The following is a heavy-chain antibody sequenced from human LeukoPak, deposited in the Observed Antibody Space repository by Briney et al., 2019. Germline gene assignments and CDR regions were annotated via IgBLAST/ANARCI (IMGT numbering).Heavy chain of an antibody. CDR1: GGTFSSYA. CDR3: AREGAVRTVLTAMVTNYYYGMDV. J-gene: IGHJ6*02. D-gene: IGHD5-18*01. Sequence: ASVKVSCKASGGTFSSYAISWVRQAPGQGLEWMGWISAYNGNTNYAQKLQGRVTMTTDTSTSTAYMELRSLRSDDTAVYYCAREGAVRTVLTAMVTNYYYGMDVWGQGTTVTVSS. CDR2: ISAYNGNT. V-gene: IGHV1-18*01.